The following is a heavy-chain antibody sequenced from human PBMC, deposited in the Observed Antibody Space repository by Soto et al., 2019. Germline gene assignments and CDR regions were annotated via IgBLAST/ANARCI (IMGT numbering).Heavy chain of an antibody. V-gene: IGHV1-2*04. D-gene: IGHD6-13*01. CDR3: ARALRAAAGTERAFDY. Sequence: QVQLVQSGAEVKKPGASVKVSCKASGYTFTGYYMHWVRQAPGQGLEWMGWINPNSGGTNYAQKFQGWVTMTRDTSISTAYMELSRLRSDDTAVYYCARALRAAAGTERAFDYWGQGTLVTVSS. CDR1: GYTFTGYY. CDR2: INPNSGGT. J-gene: IGHJ4*02.